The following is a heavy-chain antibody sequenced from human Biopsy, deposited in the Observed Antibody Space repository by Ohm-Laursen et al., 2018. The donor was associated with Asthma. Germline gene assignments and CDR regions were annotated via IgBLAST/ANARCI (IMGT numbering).Heavy chain of an antibody. J-gene: IGHJ6*02. CDR2: ISVYNGNT. CDR1: GYTFNSAG. D-gene: IGHD3-10*01. CDR3: ARAVDYSHYYGIDI. V-gene: IGHV1-18*01. Sequence: ASVKVSCKTSGYTFNSAGITWVRQAPGQGLERMGWISVYNGNTKVAQKLQDRVTMITDTSASTAYMELRSLRSDDTAVYFCARAVDYSHYYGIDIWGQGTTVTVS.